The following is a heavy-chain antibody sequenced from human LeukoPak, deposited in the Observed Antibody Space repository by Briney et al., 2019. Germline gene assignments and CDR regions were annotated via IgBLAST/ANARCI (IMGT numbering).Heavy chain of an antibody. CDR2: IYYSGNT. V-gene: IGHV4-59*12. Sequence: PSETLSLTCTVSGGSISDYYWSWIRQPPGKGLEWIGYIYYSGNTNYNPSLKSRLTMSVDTSKNQFSLKLSSVTAADMAVYYCARVGFGGYIDYWGQGTLVTVSS. CDR1: GGSISDYY. J-gene: IGHJ4*02. CDR3: ARVGFGGYIDY. D-gene: IGHD4-23*01.